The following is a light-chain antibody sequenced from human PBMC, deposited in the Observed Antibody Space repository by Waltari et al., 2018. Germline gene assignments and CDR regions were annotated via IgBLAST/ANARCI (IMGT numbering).Light chain of an antibody. J-gene: IGKJ4*01. Sequence: EIVMTQSPATLSVSPGERATLSCRASQSVGSKLAWFQQKPGQAPRLLIFGGSTRATGMSVRFSGSGSGTEFTLTISSLQSEDFALYYCQQYNNGVTFGGGTKVEIK. CDR3: QQYNNGVT. CDR1: QSVGSK. CDR2: GGS. V-gene: IGKV3-15*01.